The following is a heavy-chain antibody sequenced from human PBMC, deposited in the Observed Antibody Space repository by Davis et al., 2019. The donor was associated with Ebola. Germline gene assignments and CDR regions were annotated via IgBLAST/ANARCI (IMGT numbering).Heavy chain of an antibody. V-gene: IGHV3-9*01. J-gene: IGHJ6*04. CDR3: AKDIATVTPLYYYGMDV. CDR2: ISWNSGSI. D-gene: IGHD4-17*01. CDR1: GFTFDDYA. Sequence: PGGSLRLSCAASGFTFDDYAMHWVRQAPGKGLEWVSGISWNSGSIGYADSVKGRFTISRDNAKNSLYLQMNSLRAEDTALYYCAKDIATVTPLYYYGMDVWGKGTTVTVSS.